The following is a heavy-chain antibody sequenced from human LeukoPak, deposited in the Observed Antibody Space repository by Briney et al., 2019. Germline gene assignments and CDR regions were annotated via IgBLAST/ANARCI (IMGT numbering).Heavy chain of an antibody. D-gene: IGHD3-16*01. CDR1: GFTLSSCG. V-gene: IGHV3-30*02. J-gene: IGHJ4*02. Sequence: GGSLRLSCAASGFTLSSCGFHWVRQAPGKGLEWVAFIRYDGSNKYYADSVKGRFTISRDDSKNTLYLHMHSLTSDDTALYYCAKDNPVCDYWGQGTLVTVSS. CDR3: AKDNPVCDY. CDR2: IRYDGSNK.